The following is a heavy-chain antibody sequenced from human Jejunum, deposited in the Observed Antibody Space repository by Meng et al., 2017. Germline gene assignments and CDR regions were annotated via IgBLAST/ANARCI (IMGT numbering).Heavy chain of an antibody. CDR2: INDVGGST. CDR1: GFTFDNFG. J-gene: IGHJ4*01. Sequence: GESLKISCATSGFTFDNFGMSWVRQAPGKGLEWVSTINDVGGSTYYADSVRARFTISRDNSKNTLYLQMDSLRVEDTAVYYCAKDLRSFDWLEPFDSWGHGARVTVSS. V-gene: IGHV3-23*01. D-gene: IGHD3-9*01. CDR3: AKDLRSFDWLEPFDS.